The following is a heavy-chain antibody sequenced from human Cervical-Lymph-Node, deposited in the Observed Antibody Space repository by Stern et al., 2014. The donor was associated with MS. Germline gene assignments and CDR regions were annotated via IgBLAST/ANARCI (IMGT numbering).Heavy chain of an antibody. CDR1: GYSFTAYY. Sequence: QVQLVQSGAEVKKPGASVKVSCKASGYSFTAYYMHWVRQAPGPGLEWSGWIDPNSGGTKSAQNFQGRVTMTRDTSISTFYMELSGLTSDDTAVFYCARERHSMDVWGQGTTVTVSS. CDR2: IDPNSGGT. J-gene: IGHJ6*02. V-gene: IGHV1-2*02. CDR3: ARERHSMDV.